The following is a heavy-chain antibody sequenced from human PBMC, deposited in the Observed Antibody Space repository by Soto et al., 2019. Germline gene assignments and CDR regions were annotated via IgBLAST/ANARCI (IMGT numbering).Heavy chain of an antibody. D-gene: IGHD3-10*01. J-gene: IGHJ4*02. CDR3: ARGRITMVRGVSPFDY. V-gene: IGHV4-59*01. CDR1: GGSISSYY. Sequence: SETLSLTCTVSGGSISSYYWSWIRQPPGKGLEWIGYIYYSGSTNYNPSLKSRVTISVDTSKNQFSLKLSSVTAADTAVYYCARGRITMVRGVSPFDYWGQGTLVTVS. CDR2: IYYSGST.